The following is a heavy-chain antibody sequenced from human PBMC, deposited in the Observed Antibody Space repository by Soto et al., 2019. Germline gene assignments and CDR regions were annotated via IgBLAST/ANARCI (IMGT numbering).Heavy chain of an antibody. J-gene: IGHJ6*03. CDR3: AKSGSNCFHYYYMDV. D-gene: IGHD4-4*01. CDR2: ISGSGGST. Sequence: PGGSLRLSCAASGFTFSNYAMSWVRQAPGKGLKWVSAISGSGGSTYYADSVKGRFTISRDNSKNTMYLQMNSLIVEDTALYYCAKSGSNCFHYYYMDVWGKGTTVTVSS. V-gene: IGHV3-23*01. CDR1: GFTFSNYA.